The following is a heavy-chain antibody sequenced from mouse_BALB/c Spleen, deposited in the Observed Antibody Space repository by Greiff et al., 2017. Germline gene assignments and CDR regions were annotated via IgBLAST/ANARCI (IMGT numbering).Heavy chain of an antibody. CDR1: GYTFTNYW. V-gene: IGHV1-63*02. Sequence: VQVVESGAELVRPGTSVKISCKASGYTFTNYWLGWVKQRPGHGLEWIGDIYPGGGYTNYNEKFKGKATLTADTSSSTAYMQLSSLTSEDSAVYFCARSPFYYYGSHAMDYWGQGTSVTVSS. J-gene: IGHJ4*01. CDR2: IYPGGGYT. D-gene: IGHD1-1*01. CDR3: ARSPFYYYGSHAMDY.